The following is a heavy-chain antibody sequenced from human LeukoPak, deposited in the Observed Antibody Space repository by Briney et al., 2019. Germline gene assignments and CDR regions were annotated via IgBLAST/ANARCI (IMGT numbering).Heavy chain of an antibody. CDR3: ARHRGGSYYENIYFDY. V-gene: IGHV4-59*08. J-gene: IGHJ4*02. Sequence: MPSETLSLTCTVSGGSISSYYWSRIRQPPGKGLEWIGYIYYSGSTNYNPSLKSRVTISVDTSKNQFSLKLSSVTAADTAVYYCARHRGGSYYENIYFDYWGQGTLVTVSS. CDR2: IYYSGST. D-gene: IGHD1-26*01. CDR1: GGSISSYY.